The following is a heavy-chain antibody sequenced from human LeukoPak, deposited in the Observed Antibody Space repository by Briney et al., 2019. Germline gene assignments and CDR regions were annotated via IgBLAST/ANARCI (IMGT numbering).Heavy chain of an antibody. CDR2: IVGSSSNM. CDR3: ATDTPETAAFDY. Sequence: GGCLRLSCTASGVSFRTYSMNWVRQAPGKGLGWVSYIVGSSSNMFYADSVRGRFTISRDNAKNSLYLQMASLRAEDTAVYYYATDTPETAAFDYWGQGTLVTVSS. J-gene: IGHJ4*02. CDR1: GVSFRTYS. V-gene: IGHV3-48*04. D-gene: IGHD1-1*01.